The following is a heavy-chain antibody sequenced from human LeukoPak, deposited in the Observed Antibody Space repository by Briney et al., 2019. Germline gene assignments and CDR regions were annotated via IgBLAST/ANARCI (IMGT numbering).Heavy chain of an antibody. D-gene: IGHD5-12*01. CDR3: AKDIVGYSGYGLDY. CDR2: ISWNSGSI. V-gene: IGHV3-9*01. CDR1: GFTFDDYA. Sequence: PGGSLRLSCAASGFTFDDYAMHWVRQAPGKGLERVSGISWNSGSIGYADSVKGRFTISRDNAKNSLYLQMNSLRAEDTALYYCAKDIVGYSGYGLDYWGQGTLVTVSS. J-gene: IGHJ4*02.